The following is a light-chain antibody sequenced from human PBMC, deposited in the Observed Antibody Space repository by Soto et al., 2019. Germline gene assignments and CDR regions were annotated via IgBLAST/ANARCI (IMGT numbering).Light chain of an antibody. CDR2: EVS. CDR1: SSDVGGYNY. Sequence: QSALTQPASVSGSPGQSISISCSGTSSDVGGYNYVSWYQQHPGKAPKLMIYEVSNRPSGVSNRFSGSKSGNTASLTISGLQAEDEADYYWSSYTSSSTWVFGGGPKVTVL. V-gene: IGLV2-14*01. CDR3: SSYTSSSTWV. J-gene: IGLJ3*02.